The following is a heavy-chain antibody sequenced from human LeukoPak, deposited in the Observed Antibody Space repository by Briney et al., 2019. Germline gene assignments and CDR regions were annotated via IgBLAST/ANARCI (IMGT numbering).Heavy chain of an antibody. CDR2: IIPIFGTA. D-gene: IGHD2-21*02. V-gene: IGHV1-69*13. Sequence: GASVKVSCKASGGTFSSYAISWVRQAPGQGLEWMGGIIPIFGTANYAQKFQGRVTITADESTSKAYMELSSVRSEDTAVYYCASRMLAYCGGDCYSTYPFDYWGQGTLVTVSS. CDR1: GGTFSSYA. J-gene: IGHJ4*02. CDR3: ASRMLAYCGGDCYSTYPFDY.